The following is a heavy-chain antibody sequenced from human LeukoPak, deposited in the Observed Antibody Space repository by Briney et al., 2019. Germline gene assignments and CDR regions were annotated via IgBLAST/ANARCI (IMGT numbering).Heavy chain of an antibody. Sequence: SPTLSLTCTVSGGSISSHYWSWIRQPPGKGLEWIGYIYYSGSTHYNPSLKSRVTISVDTSKNQFSLKLSSVTAADTAVYYCARGSDILTGYPNFDYWGQGTLVTVSS. CDR2: IYYSGST. CDR1: GGSISSHY. J-gene: IGHJ4*02. CDR3: ARGSDILTGYPNFDY. D-gene: IGHD3-9*01. V-gene: IGHV4-59*11.